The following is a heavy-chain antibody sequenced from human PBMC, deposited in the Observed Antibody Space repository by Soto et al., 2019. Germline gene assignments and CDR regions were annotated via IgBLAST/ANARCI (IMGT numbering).Heavy chain of an antibody. J-gene: IGHJ4*02. CDR3: GVSIRVHGPHTAFEY. CDR1: GGTVSSYA. V-gene: IGHV1-2*02. Sequence: ASVKVSCESSGGTVSSYAIRWVRRASGQGVAWMGGITPNSGDTDHGQKFEGRVTMTWATSISTVYMELTTLTSHDTAVYYFGVSIRVHGPHTAFEYWGKGTPVPRSS. D-gene: IGHD3-3*01. CDR2: ITPNSGDT.